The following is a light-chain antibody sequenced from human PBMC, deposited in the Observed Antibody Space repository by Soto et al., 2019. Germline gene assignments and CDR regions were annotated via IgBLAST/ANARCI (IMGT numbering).Light chain of an antibody. CDR2: GNS. V-gene: IGLV1-40*01. J-gene: IGLJ3*02. CDR1: SSNIGAGYD. Sequence: QSVLTQPPSVSGAPGQRVTISCTGSSSNIGAGYDVNWYQQLPGTAPKFLIFGNSNRPSGVPDRLSASKSGTSASLAISGVRSEDEADYYCATWDDSLSCWVFGGGTQLTVL. CDR3: ATWDDSLSCWV.